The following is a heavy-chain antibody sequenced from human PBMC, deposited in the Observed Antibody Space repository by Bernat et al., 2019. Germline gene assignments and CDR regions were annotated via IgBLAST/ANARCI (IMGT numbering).Heavy chain of an antibody. J-gene: IGHJ5*02. V-gene: IGHV4-38-2*01. CDR3: AGQQVGWFDP. CDR2: IYHSGSN. CDR1: GYSISSGYY. D-gene: IGHD6-13*01. Sequence: QVQLQESGPGLVKPSETLSLTCAVSGYSISSGYYWGWIRQPPGKGLEWIGSIYHSGSNYYNPSLKSRVTISVDTSKNQFSLKLSSVTAADTAVYYCAGQQVGWFDPWGQGTLVTVSS.